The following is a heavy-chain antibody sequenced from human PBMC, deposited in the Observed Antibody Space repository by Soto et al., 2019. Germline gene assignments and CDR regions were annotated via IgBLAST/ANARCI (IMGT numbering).Heavy chain of an antibody. Sequence: GGSLRLSCAASGFTFSSYAMHWVRQAPGKGLEYVSAISSNGGSTYYANSVKGRFTISRDNSKNTLYLQMGSLRAEDMAVYYCARDRGSSSYYYYYYGMDVWGQGTTVTVSS. CDR3: ARDRGSSSYYYYYYGMDV. CDR1: GFTFSSYA. CDR2: ISSNGGST. V-gene: IGHV3-64*01. J-gene: IGHJ6*02. D-gene: IGHD6-6*01.